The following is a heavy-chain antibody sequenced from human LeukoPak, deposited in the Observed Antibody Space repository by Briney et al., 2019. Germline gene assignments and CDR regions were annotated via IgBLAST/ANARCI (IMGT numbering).Heavy chain of an antibody. CDR3: ARFAALSPRHQKVAATSLVTKRPKHYFDY. D-gene: IGHD2-15*01. V-gene: IGHV4-39*07. CDR1: GGSISSSTYY. J-gene: IGHJ4*02. CDR2: IYYSGST. Sequence: LETLSLTCTVSGGSISSSTYYWGWIRQPPGRGLDWIGSIYYSGSTYYNPSLKSRVTISVDTSKNQLSLKLSSVTAADTAVYYCARFAALSPRHQKVAATSLVTKRPKHYFDYWGQGTLVTVSS.